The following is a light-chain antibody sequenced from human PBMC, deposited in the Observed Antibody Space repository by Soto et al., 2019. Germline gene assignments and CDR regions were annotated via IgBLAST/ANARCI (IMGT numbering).Light chain of an antibody. CDR3: QQYGSSPGT. CDR1: QSVSSNY. CDR2: GAS. V-gene: IGKV3-20*01. Sequence: EIVLTQSPGTLSLSPGERATLSCRASQSVSSNYLAWYKQKPGQAPRLLIYGASSRATGIPDRFSGSESGTDVTLTISRLEPEDFAVYYCQQYGSSPGTFGQGTKLEIK. J-gene: IGKJ2*01.